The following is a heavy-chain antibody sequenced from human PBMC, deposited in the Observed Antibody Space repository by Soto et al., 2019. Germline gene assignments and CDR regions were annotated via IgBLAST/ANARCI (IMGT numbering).Heavy chain of an antibody. D-gene: IGHD6-6*01. V-gene: IGHV1-69*01. J-gene: IGHJ5*02. CDR3: ARDADSSSSYGGWFDP. CDR1: GGTFSSYA. CDR2: IIPIFGTA. Sequence: QVQLVQSGAEVKKPGSSVKVSCKASGGTFSSYAISWVRQAPGQGLEWMGGIIPIFGTANYAQKFQGRVTITADESKSTAYMELSSLRSEDTAVYYCARDADSSSSYGGWFDPWGQGTLVTVSS.